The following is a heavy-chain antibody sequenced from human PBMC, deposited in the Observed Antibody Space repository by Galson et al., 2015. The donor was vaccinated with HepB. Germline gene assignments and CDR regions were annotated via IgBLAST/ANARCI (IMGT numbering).Heavy chain of an antibody. Sequence: SLRLSCAASGFTFSRFAMNWVRQAPGKGLEWVSYISISSTTIYYADSVKGRFTISRDNAKNLVFLQMNSLRDEDTALYSCVKNGDMVATIFAYWGQGALSPSPQ. D-gene: IGHD5-12*01. J-gene: IGHJ4*02. CDR3: VKNGDMVATIFAY. CDR1: GFTFSRFA. CDR2: ISISSTTI. V-gene: IGHV3-48*02.